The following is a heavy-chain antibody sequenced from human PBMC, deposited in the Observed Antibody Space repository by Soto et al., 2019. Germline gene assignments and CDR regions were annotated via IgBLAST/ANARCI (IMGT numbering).Heavy chain of an antibody. CDR2: ISFDGSTK. J-gene: IGHJ5*02. Sequence: GGSLRLSCAASGFTFSSYGMHWVRQAPGKGLEWVALISFDGSTKDYAESVKGRFTISRDNSQNTLYLQMNSLRADDTAVYYCARDGATFYFDTRGARWFDPWGQGTRVTVS. CDR3: ARDGATFYFDTRGARWFDP. CDR1: GFTFSSYG. V-gene: IGHV3-33*01. D-gene: IGHD3-22*01.